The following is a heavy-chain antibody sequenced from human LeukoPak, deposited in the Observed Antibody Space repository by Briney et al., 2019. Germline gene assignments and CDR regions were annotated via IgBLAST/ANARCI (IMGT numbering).Heavy chain of an antibody. CDR3: ARMTVAYYHFDY. J-gene: IGHJ4*02. CDR1: GGTISSYY. D-gene: IGHD1-26*01. V-gene: IGHV4-59*01. CDR2: IYYSGST. Sequence: SETLSLTCTVSGGTISSYYWSWIRQPPGKGLEWIGYIYYSGSTNYNPSLKSRVTISVDTSKNQFSLKLSSVTAADTAVYYCARMTVAYYHFDYWGQGTLVTVSS.